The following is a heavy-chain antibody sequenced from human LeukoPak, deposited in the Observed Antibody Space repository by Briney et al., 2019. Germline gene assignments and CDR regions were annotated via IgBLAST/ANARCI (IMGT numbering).Heavy chain of an antibody. CDR2: ISSSSTYI. CDR3: ARDRVVSGRFGEVAS. D-gene: IGHD3-10*01. CDR1: GFTSSSYS. V-gene: IGHV3-21*01. Sequence: GGSLRLSCAASGFTSSSYSMNWVRQAPGKGLEWVSFISSSSTYIYYADSVKGRFTISRDDAKNSLYLQMSSLRADDTAVYYCARDRVVSGRFGEVASWGQGTLVTVSS. J-gene: IGHJ5*01.